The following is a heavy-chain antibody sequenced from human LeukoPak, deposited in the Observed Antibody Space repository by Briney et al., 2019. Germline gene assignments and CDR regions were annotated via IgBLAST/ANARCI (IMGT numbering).Heavy chain of an antibody. Sequence: GGSLRLSCAASGFTFSSYEMNWVRQAPGKGLEWVSYISSSGSTIYYADSVKGRFTISRDNAKNSLYLQMNSLRAEDTAVYYCARVTTPYSSGWYRGAWFDYWGQGTLVTVSS. CDR1: GFTFSSYE. CDR3: ARVTTPYSSGWYRGAWFDY. CDR2: ISSSGSTI. J-gene: IGHJ4*02. D-gene: IGHD6-19*01. V-gene: IGHV3-48*03.